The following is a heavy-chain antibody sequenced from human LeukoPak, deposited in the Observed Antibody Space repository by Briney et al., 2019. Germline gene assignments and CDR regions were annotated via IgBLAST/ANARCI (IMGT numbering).Heavy chain of an antibody. CDR3: ARGQRWELLRPFDY. D-gene: IGHD1-26*01. CDR2: INHSGST. CDR1: GGSFSGYY. Sequence: SSETLSLTCAVYGGSFSGYYWSWIRQSPGKGLEWIGEINHSGSTNYNPSLKSRVTISVDTSKNQFSLKLSSVTAADTAVYYCARGQRWELLRPFDYWGQGTLVTVSS. J-gene: IGHJ4*02. V-gene: IGHV4-34*01.